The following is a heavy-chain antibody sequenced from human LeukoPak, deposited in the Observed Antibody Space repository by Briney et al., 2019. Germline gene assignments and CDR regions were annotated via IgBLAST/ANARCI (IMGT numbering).Heavy chain of an antibody. Sequence: PGGSLRLSCAASGFTFSNYWMSWVRQAPGKGLEWVADIKQDGTQKYYVDSEEGRFTISRDNAKNSLYLQMNSLRVEDTAVYYCARDCGSDCSQAFDIWGQGTMVTVSS. D-gene: IGHD2-21*02. CDR3: ARDCGSDCSQAFDI. CDR1: GFTFSNYW. V-gene: IGHV3-7*05. J-gene: IGHJ3*02. CDR2: IKQDGTQK.